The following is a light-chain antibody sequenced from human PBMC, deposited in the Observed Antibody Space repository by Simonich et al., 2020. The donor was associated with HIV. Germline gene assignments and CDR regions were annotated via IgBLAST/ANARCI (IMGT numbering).Light chain of an antibody. CDR2: KTS. CDR1: QSMSSW. J-gene: IGKJ5*01. CDR3: QQRRNWPPIT. Sequence: DIQMTQSPSTLSASVGDRAIITCRASQSMSSWLAWYQQKPGKAPKLLIYKTSTLESGVPTRVSGSGSGTEFTLTISSLEPEDFAVYYCQQRRNWPPITFGQGTRLEIK. V-gene: IGKV1-5*03.